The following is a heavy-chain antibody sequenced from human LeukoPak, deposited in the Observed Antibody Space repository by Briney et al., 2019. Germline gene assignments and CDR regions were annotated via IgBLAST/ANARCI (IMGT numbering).Heavy chain of an antibody. J-gene: IGHJ3*02. CDR2: IYPGDSDT. V-gene: IGHV5-51*01. CDR1: GYSFTSYW. CDR3: ARHRSSVASDI. Sequence: GESLKISCKGSGYSFTSYWTGWVRQMPGKGLEWMGIIYPGDSDTRYSPSFQGQVIISADKSISTAYLQWSSLKASDTAMYYCARHRSSVASDIWGQGTMVTVSS.